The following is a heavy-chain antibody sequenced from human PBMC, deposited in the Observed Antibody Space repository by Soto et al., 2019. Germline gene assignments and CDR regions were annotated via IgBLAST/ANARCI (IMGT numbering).Heavy chain of an antibody. D-gene: IGHD1-26*01. CDR3: ARVENSGNYLYFDY. J-gene: IGHJ4*02. Sequence: SETLSLTCTVSGGSISSSTYYWGWMRQPPGKGLEWIASFFIGGNTYYNPSLKSRVTISVDTSKNQFSLKLSSVTAADTAVYYCARVENSGNYLYFDYWGQGTLVTVSS. CDR2: FFIGGNT. CDR1: GGSISSSTYY. V-gene: IGHV4-39*07.